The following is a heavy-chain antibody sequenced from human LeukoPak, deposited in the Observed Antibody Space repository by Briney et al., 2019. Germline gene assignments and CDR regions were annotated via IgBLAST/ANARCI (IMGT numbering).Heavy chain of an antibody. V-gene: IGHV3-23*01. CDR2: IFPSSDEI. J-gene: IGHJ4*02. D-gene: IGHD5-18*01. Sequence: GGSLRLSCAASGFTFSDFPMIWVRQAPGKGLEWVSSIFPSSDEIHYADSVKGRFTISRDNSRNTLSLQMDSLRAEDTATYYCATYRQIQVPFEFWGQRTLVTVSS. CDR3: ATYRQIQVPFEF. CDR1: GFTFSDFP.